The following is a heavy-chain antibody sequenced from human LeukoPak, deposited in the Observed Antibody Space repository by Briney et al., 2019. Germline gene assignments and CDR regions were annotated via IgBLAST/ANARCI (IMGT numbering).Heavy chain of an antibody. CDR3: ARSYCSGSTCYAPEY. J-gene: IGHJ4*02. D-gene: IGHD2-2*01. CDR1: GFTFSTYA. Sequence: GGSLRLSCAASGFTFSTYAMYWVRQAPGKGLEWVAVIPYDGSNKYYADSVKGRFTISRDNSKNTLYLQMNSLRAEDTAVYYCARSYCSGSTCYAPEYWGQGTLVTVSS. V-gene: IGHV3-30*04. CDR2: IPYDGSNK.